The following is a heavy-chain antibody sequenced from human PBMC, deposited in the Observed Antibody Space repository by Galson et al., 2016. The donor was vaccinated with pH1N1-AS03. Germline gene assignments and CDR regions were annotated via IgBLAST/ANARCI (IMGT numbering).Heavy chain of an antibody. CDR2: IDWDDDK. Sequence: PALVTPTQTLTLTCTFSGFSLSTSGMCVSWIRQPPGKALEWLARIDWDDDKYYSTSLKTRLTISKDTSKNQVVLTMTNMDPVDTATYYCARMRDYIWTSDAFDVWGRGTTVIVSA. V-gene: IGHV2-70*11. CDR3: ARMRDYIWTSDAFDV. CDR1: GFSLSTSGMC. D-gene: IGHD3/OR15-3a*01. J-gene: IGHJ3*01.